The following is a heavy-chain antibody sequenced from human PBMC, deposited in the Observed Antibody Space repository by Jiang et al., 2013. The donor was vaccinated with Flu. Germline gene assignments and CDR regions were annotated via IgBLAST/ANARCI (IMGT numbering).Heavy chain of an antibody. CDR3: ARAVGYYDFWSGYSD. D-gene: IGHD3-3*01. J-gene: IGHJ4*02. CDR1: GGSISSGDYY. CDR2: IYYSGST. V-gene: IGHV4-30-4*01. Sequence: PGLVKPSQTLSLTCTVSGGSISSGDYYWSWIRQPPGKGLEWIGYIYYSGSTYYNPSLKSRVTISVDTSKNQFSLKLSSVTAADTAVYYCARAVGYYDFWSGYSDWGQGTLVTVSS.